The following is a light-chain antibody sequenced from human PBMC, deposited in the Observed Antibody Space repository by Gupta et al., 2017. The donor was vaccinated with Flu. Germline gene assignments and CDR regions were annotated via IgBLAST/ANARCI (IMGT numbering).Light chain of an antibody. J-gene: IGLJ2*01. CDR1: SSNIGTTY. CDR3: AAWEDRLRGVV. V-gene: IGLV1-47*01. CDR2: RNN. Sequence: QPALTQPPSASATPGQSATIFSSGSSSNIGTTYAYWYPQFPGTATNTLSHRNNNRPSGVPDRFSGSKSGTSASLAISGFRSEDEADYYCAAWEDRLRGVVFGGGTRLTVL.